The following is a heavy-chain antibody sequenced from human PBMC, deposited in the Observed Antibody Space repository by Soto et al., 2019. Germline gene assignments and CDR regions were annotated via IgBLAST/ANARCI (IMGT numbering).Heavy chain of an antibody. CDR3: ARELDTAMVLDY. J-gene: IGHJ4*02. D-gene: IGHD5-18*01. Sequence: ALRLSCAASGFTFSSYAMHWVRQAPGKGLEWVAVISYDGSNKYYADSVKGRFTISRDNSKNTLYLQMNSLRAEDTAVYYCARELDTAMVLDYWGQGTLVTVSS. CDR1: GFTFSSYA. CDR2: ISYDGSNK. V-gene: IGHV3-30-3*01.